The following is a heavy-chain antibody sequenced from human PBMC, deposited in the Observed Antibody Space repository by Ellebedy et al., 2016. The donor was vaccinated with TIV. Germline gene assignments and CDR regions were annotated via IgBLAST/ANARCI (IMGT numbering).Heavy chain of an antibody. Sequence: PGGSLRLSCAASGFTFSIYWMNWVRQAPGKGLEWVANIKQDGSETYYVDSVKGRFTISRDNAKNSLYLQMSSLRADDTAVYYCARSPYTGYSDLGFDYWGQGSLVTVSS. J-gene: IGHJ4*02. V-gene: IGHV3-7*01. CDR1: GFTFSIYW. CDR3: ARSPYTGYSDLGFDY. CDR2: IKQDGSET. D-gene: IGHD2-2*02.